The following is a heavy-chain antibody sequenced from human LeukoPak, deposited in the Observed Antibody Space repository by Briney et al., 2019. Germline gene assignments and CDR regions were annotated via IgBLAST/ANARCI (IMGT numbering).Heavy chain of an antibody. CDR2: ISSSSSYI. CDR1: GFTFSSYS. Sequence: GGSLRLSCAASGFTFSSYSMNWVRQAPGKGLEWVSSISSSSSYIYYADSVKGRFTISRDNSKNTLYLQTNSLRAEDTAVYYCAKATHTIAIVYWYFDLWGRGTLVTVSS. V-gene: IGHV3-21*04. J-gene: IGHJ2*01. D-gene: IGHD5-24*01. CDR3: AKATHTIAIVYWYFDL.